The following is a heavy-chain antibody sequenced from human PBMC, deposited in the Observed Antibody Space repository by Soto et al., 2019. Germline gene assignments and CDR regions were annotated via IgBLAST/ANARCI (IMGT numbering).Heavy chain of an antibody. CDR2: INHSGST. J-gene: IGHJ3*02. CDR1: GGSFSGYY. V-gene: IGHV4-34*01. CDR3: ARGYTVRAPRKGAFDI. Sequence: SETLSLTCAVYGGSFSGYYWIGIRQPPGKGLEWIGEINHSGSTNYNPSLKSRVTISVDTSKNQFSLKLSSVTAADTAVYYCARGYTVRAPRKGAFDIWGQGTMVT. D-gene: IGHD2-2*02.